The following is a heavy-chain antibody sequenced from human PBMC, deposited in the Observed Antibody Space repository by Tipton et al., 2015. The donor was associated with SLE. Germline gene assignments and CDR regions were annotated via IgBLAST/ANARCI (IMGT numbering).Heavy chain of an antibody. CDR2: ISGSGTST. Sequence: SLRLSCAASGSNFSSYAMSWVRQAPGKGLEWVAVISGSGTSTYHADSVKGRFTISRDNSKNTLNLQMNSLRAEDTAVYYCAKNSPLGDPTGDYYYGMDVWGLGTTVTVSS. D-gene: IGHD2-21*02. J-gene: IGHJ6*02. CDR3: AKNSPLGDPTGDYYYGMDV. V-gene: IGHV3-23*01. CDR1: GSNFSSYA.